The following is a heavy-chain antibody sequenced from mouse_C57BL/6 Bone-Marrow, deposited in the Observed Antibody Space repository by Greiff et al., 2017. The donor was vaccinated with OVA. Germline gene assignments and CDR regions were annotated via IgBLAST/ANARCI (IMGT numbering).Heavy chain of an antibody. V-gene: IGHV1-26*01. CDR3: ATPYYYGSSSYWYFDV. J-gene: IGHJ1*03. CDR2: INPNNGGT. CDR1: GYTFTDYY. D-gene: IGHD1-1*01. Sequence: EVQLQQSGPELVKPGASVKISCKASGYTFTDYYMNWVKQSHGKGLEWIGDINPNNGGTSYNQKFKGKATLTVDKSSSTAYMELRSLTSEDSAVYYCATPYYYGSSSYWYFDVWGTGTTVTVSS.